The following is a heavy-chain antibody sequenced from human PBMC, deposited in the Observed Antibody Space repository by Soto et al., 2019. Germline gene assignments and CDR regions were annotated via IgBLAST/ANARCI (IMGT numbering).Heavy chain of an antibody. V-gene: IGHV4-4*07. D-gene: IGHD2-15*01. Sequence: SETLSLTCTVSGGSISSHYWSWIRQPAGKGLEWIGRIYTSGSTNYNPSLKSRVTMSVDTSKNQFSLKLSSVTAADTAVYYCAREGVVGPYYYYGMDVWGQGTTVTVSS. J-gene: IGHJ6*02. CDR2: IYTSGST. CDR3: AREGVVGPYYYYGMDV. CDR1: GGSISSHY.